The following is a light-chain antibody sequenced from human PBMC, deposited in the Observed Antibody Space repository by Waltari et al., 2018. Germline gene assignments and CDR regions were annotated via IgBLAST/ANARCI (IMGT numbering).Light chain of an antibody. CDR1: QSVLYSSDSQKY. CDR2: WAS. Sequence: DIVMTQSPDSLAVSLGERATINCKSSQSVLYSSDSQKYLAWYQQKPGQPPKLLIYWASTRESGVPYRFSGSESGTDFTLTISSLQAEDVAVYYCQQYYSTPWTFGQGTKVEIK. V-gene: IGKV4-1*01. J-gene: IGKJ1*01. CDR3: QQYYSTPWT.